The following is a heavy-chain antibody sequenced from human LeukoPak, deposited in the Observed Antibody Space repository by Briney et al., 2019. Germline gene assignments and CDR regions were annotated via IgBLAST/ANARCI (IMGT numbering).Heavy chain of an antibody. CDR2: ISSSSSYI. CDR3: ARDSPEELTMIVFQFQH. D-gene: IGHD3-22*01. J-gene: IGHJ1*01. V-gene: IGHV3-21*01. Sequence: GGSLRLSCTASGFNFSTYWMTWVRQVPGKGLEWVSSISSSSSYIYYADSVKGRFTISRDNSKNTLYLQTNSLRAEDTAVYYCARDSPEELTMIVFQFQHWGQGTLVTVSS. CDR1: GFNFSTYW.